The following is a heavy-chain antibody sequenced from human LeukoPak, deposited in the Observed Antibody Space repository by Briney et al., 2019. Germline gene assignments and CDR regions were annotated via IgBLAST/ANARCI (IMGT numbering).Heavy chain of an antibody. D-gene: IGHD2-2*01. CDR1: GYSISTGRY. Sequence: SETLSLTCAVSGYSISTGRYWGWIRQPPGTGLEWIGSIYHSGCTYYNPSLKSRVTISVDTSKNHFSLTLRSVTAADTAVYYCARSLSTAGIDYWGQGTLVTVSS. J-gene: IGHJ4*02. V-gene: IGHV4-38-2*01. CDR2: IYHSGCT. CDR3: ARSLSTAGIDY.